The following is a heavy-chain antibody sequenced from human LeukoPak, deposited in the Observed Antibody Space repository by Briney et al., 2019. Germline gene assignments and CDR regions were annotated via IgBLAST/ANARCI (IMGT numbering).Heavy chain of an antibody. V-gene: IGHV4-39*01. J-gene: IGHJ4*02. CDR3: ARHARSGDFDY. CDR1: GGSISSSGYY. Sequence: SETLSLTCTVSGGSISSSGYYWGWIRQPPGKGLEWIGSVYYSGSTYYNPSLKSRVTISVDTSKNQFSLKLSPVTAADTAVYYCARHARSGDFDYWGQGTLVTVSS. CDR2: VYYSGST. D-gene: IGHD1-26*01.